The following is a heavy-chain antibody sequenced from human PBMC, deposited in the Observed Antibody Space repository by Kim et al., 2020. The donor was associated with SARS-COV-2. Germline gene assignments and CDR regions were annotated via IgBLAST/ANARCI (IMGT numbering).Heavy chain of an antibody. J-gene: IGHJ6*02. CDR2: ISSSSSYI. D-gene: IGHD5-18*01. CDR3: ARDLKLGYPQDYYYYGMDV. V-gene: IGHV3-21*01. CDR1: GFTFSSYS. Sequence: GGSLRLSCAASGFTFSSYSMNWVRQAPGKGLEWVSSISSSSSYIYYADSVKGRFTISRDNAKNSLYLQMNSLRAEDTAVYYCARDLKLGYPQDYYYYGMDVWGQGTTVTVSS.